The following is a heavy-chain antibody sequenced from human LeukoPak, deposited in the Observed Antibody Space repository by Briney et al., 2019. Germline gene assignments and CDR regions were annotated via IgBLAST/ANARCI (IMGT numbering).Heavy chain of an antibody. Sequence: GRSLRLSCAASGFTFSSYGMRWVRQAPGKGLEWVAVIWYDGSNKYYADSVKGRFTISRDNSKNTLYLQMNSLRAEDTAVYYGARDKTIFGESTVEIWGQGTMVTVSS. J-gene: IGHJ3*02. CDR2: IWYDGSNK. D-gene: IGHD3-3*01. CDR3: ARDKTIFGESTVEI. CDR1: GFTFSSYG. V-gene: IGHV3-33*01.